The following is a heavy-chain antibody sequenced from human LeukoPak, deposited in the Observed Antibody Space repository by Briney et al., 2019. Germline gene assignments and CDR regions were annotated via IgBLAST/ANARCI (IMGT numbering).Heavy chain of an antibody. J-gene: IGHJ6*03. V-gene: IGHV3-21*01. Sequence: GSLRLSCAASGFTFSDYSMNWVRQAPGRGLEWVSSISSSSSYIYYADSVKGRFTISRDNAKNSLYLQMNSLRAEDTAVYYCARGFSNWNYYYYYMDVWGKGTTVTVSS. CDR2: ISSSSSYI. D-gene: IGHD1-20*01. CDR3: ARGFSNWNYYYYYMDV. CDR1: GFTFSDYS.